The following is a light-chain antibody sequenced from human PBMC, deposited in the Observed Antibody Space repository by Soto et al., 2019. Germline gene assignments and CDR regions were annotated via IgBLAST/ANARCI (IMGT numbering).Light chain of an antibody. CDR2: LGS. CDR1: QSLLHSNGYNY. V-gene: IGKV2-28*01. J-gene: IGKJ1*01. CDR3: MQALQTPTT. Sequence: DIVMTQSPLSLPVTPGEPASISCRSSQSLLHSNGYNYLDWYLQKPGQSPQLLIYLGSNRASGVPDRFSGSGSGTDFTLKINRVEAEDVRVYYCMQALQTPTTFGQGTKVEIK.